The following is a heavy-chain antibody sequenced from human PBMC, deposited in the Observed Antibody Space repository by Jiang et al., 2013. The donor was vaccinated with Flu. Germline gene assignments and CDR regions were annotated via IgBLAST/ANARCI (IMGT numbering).Heavy chain of an antibody. CDR3: AYVDYRNPLWGH. D-gene: IGHD4-17*01. V-gene: IGHV1-8*01. CDR1: GNTFSNYD. CDR2: MNPNSGNT. J-gene: IGHJ4*02. Sequence: SGAEVKKPGASVKVSCKASGNTFSNYDINWVRQATGHGLEWMGWMNPNSGNTGQAQKFQGRVTMTSNPAINTAYLELSSLNYDDTAVYFCAYVDYRNPLWGHWGQGTLVTVSS.